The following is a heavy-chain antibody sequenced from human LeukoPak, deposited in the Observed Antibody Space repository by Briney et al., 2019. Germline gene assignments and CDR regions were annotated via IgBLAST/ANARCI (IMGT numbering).Heavy chain of an antibody. V-gene: IGHV4-39*07. Sequence: KTAETLSLTCTVSGGSISSSSYYWGWIRQPPGKGLEWIGTIFYSGTTYYNPSLKSRVTISVDTSKNQFSLKLSSVTAADTAVYYCARVGPSTVTSPWFDPWGQGTLVTVSS. CDR1: GGSISSSSYY. CDR3: ARVGPSTVTSPWFDP. J-gene: IGHJ5*02. D-gene: IGHD4-17*01. CDR2: IFYSGTT.